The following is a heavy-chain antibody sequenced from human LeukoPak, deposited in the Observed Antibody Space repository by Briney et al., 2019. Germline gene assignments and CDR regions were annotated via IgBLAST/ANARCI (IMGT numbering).Heavy chain of an antibody. CDR1: GFTFSSYA. CDR2: ISSSSSYI. CDR3: ASRAPTVDY. V-gene: IGHV3-21*01. Sequence: GGSLRLSCAASGFTFSSYAMSWVRQAPGKGLEWVSSISSSSSYIYYADSVKGRFTISRDNAKNSLYLQMNSLRAEDTAVYYCASRAPTVDYWGQGTLVTVSS. J-gene: IGHJ4*02.